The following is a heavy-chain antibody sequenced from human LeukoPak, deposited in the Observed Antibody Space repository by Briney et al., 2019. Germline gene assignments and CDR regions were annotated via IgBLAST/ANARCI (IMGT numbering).Heavy chain of an antibody. D-gene: IGHD3-10*01. V-gene: IGHV4-39*01. Sequence: PSETLSLTCTVSGVSISSSSYYWGWIRQPPGKGLEWIGSIYYSGSTYYNPSLKSRVTISVDTSKNQFSLKLSSVTAADTAVYYCARQEGGYYGSGSYYPDYYYYMDVWGKGTTVTVSS. J-gene: IGHJ6*03. CDR3: ARQEGGYYGSGSYYPDYYYYMDV. CDR2: IYYSGST. CDR1: GVSISSSSYY.